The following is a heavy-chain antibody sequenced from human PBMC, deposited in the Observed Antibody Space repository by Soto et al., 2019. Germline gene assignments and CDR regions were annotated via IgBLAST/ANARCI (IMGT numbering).Heavy chain of an antibody. V-gene: IGHV1-24*01. CDR3: ARDQGQGFDP. CDR1: GYTLTELS. J-gene: IGHJ5*02. Sequence: ASVKVSCKVSGYTLTELSMHWVRQAPGKGLEWMGGFDPEDGETIYAQKFQGRVTMTEDTSTDTAYMQMNSLRAEDTAVYYCARDQGQGFDPWGQGTLVTVSS. CDR2: FDPEDGET.